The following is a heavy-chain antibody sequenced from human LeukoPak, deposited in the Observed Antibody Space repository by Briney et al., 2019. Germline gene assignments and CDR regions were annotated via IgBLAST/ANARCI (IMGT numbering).Heavy chain of an antibody. CDR1: GFTFSTYS. V-gene: IGHV3-48*01. CDR3: ARDGGYRGYDADC. Sequence: PGGSLRLSCAASGFTFSTYSMKWVRQAPGKGLEWVSYISDSGAMYYADFVRGRFTISRENAQNSLLLQMNSLRAEDTAVYYCARDGGYRGYDADCWGQGTLVTVSS. D-gene: IGHD5-12*01. CDR2: ISDSGAM. J-gene: IGHJ4*02.